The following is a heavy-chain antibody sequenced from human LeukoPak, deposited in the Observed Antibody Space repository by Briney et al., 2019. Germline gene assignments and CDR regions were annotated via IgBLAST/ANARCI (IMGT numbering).Heavy chain of an antibody. J-gene: IGHJ4*02. CDR2: IYHSGST. D-gene: IGHD3-22*01. V-gene: IGHV4-38-2*02. Sequence: ASETLSLTCTVSGYSISSGYYWGWIRQPPGKGLAWIGSIYHSGSTYYNPSLKSRVTISVDTSKNQFSLKLSSVAAADTAVYYCARGRHGDYYDSSGYFFDYWGQGTLVTVSS. CDR1: GYSISSGYY. CDR3: ARGRHGDYYDSSGYFFDY.